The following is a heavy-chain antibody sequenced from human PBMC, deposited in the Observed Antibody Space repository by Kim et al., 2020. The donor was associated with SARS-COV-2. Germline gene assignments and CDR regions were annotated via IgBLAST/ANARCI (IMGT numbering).Heavy chain of an antibody. V-gene: IGHV3-53*01. Sequence: KGRFSLSREHSKNTLYLQMNSLRAEDTAVYYCARGRGPGSSTWFPYYFDYWGQGTLVTVSS. D-gene: IGHD6-13*01. J-gene: IGHJ4*02. CDR3: ARGRGPGSSTWFPYYFDY.